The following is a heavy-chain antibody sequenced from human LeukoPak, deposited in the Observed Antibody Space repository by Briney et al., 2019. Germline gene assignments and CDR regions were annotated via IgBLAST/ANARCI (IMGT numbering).Heavy chain of an antibody. J-gene: IGHJ4*02. D-gene: IGHD3-22*01. CDR3: ARDSRYYYDSSGYLLLDY. V-gene: IGHV4-4*07. Sequence: SETLSLTCTVSGGSISSYYWSWIRQPAGKGLGWTGRIYTSGSTNYNPSLKSRVTMSVDTSKNQFSLKLSSVTAADTAVYYCARDSRYYYDSSGYLLLDYWGQGTLVTVSS. CDR1: GGSISSYY. CDR2: IYTSGST.